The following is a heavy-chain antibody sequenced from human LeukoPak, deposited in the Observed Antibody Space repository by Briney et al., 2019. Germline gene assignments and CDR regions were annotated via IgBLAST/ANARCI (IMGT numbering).Heavy chain of an antibody. CDR2: SNHSGRT. D-gene: IGHD3-22*01. J-gene: IGHJ4*02. V-gene: IGHV4-34*01. CDR3: ARGPPYYYDSSAYYFKY. Sequence: SETLSLTCAVYGGSFSGYSWSWIRQPPGKGLEWIGESNHSGRTNYNPSLKSRVTISVDTSKNQFSLKLSSVTAADTAVYYCARGPPYYYDSSAYYFKYWGQGTLVTVSS. CDR1: GGSFSGYS.